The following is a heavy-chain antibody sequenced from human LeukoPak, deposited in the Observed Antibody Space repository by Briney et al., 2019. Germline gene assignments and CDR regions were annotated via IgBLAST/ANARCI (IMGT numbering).Heavy chain of an antibody. CDR3: ARDYGGSSPFDY. D-gene: IGHD4-23*01. J-gene: IGHJ4*02. Sequence: GGTLRLSCAASGFTFSSYGMSWVRQAPGKGLEWVSAISGSGGSTYYADSVKGRFTISRDNSKNTLYLQMNSLRAEDTAVYYCARDYGGSSPFDYWGQGTLVTVSS. V-gene: IGHV3-23*01. CDR2: ISGSGGST. CDR1: GFTFSSYG.